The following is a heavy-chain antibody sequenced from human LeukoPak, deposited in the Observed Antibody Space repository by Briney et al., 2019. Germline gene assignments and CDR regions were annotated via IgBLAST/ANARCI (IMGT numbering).Heavy chain of an antibody. Sequence: ASVKVSCKASGYTFTSYDINWVRQAPGQGLEWMGWIDPNSGGTNYAQKFQGRVTMTRDTSISTAYMELSRLRSDDTAVYYCARDRPGRYCSTTSCFPASPFAPWGQGTLVTVSS. D-gene: IGHD2-2*01. J-gene: IGHJ5*02. V-gene: IGHV1-2*02. CDR1: GYTFTSYD. CDR2: IDPNSGGT. CDR3: ARDRPGRYCSTTSCFPASPFAP.